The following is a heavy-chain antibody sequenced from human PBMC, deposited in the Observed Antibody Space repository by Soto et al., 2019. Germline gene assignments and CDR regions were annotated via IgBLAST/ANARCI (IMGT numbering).Heavy chain of an antibody. D-gene: IGHD5-18*01. CDR2: IYYSGST. CDR3: ARESHCRRYSYGTFDY. Sequence: LSLTCTVSGGSISSYYWSWLRQPPGKGLEWIGYIYYSGSTNYNPSLKSRVTISVDTSKNHFSLKLSSVTAADTAVYYCARESHCRRYSYGTFDYWGQGTLVTVSS. CDR1: GGSISSYY. V-gene: IGHV4-59*01. J-gene: IGHJ4*02.